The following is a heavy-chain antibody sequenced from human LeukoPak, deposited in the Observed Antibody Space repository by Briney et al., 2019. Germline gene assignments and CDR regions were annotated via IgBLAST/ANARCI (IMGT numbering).Heavy chain of an antibody. V-gene: IGHV3-33*01. CDR3: TRYNNDHFDY. J-gene: IGHJ4*02. CDR2: IAYDGSRA. CDR1: GFTFGGYG. D-gene: IGHD1-14*01. Sequence: GGSLRLSCAGSGFTFGGYGMHWFRQTPGKGLEWVAVIAYDGSRAFYADSVKGRFTISRDNSKNTTSVQMDDLRAEDTAVYYCTRYNNDHFDYWGQGTLVTVSS.